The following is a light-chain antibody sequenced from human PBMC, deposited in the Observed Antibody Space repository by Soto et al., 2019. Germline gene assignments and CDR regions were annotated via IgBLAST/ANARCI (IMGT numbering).Light chain of an antibody. Sequence: DNVLTQSPGTLSLSPGDTATLSCRASHSVAYSHLAWYQQKPGQAPRLLISGASSRAIGIPDRFSGSGSGTDFTLTISRLDPEDSAVYYCQQYGSSPLTFGQGTKVDIK. CDR3: QQYGSSPLT. CDR1: HSVAYSH. CDR2: GAS. J-gene: IGKJ1*01. V-gene: IGKV3-20*01.